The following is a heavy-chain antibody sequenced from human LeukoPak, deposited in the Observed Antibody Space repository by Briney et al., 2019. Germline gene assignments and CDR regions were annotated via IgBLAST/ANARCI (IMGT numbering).Heavy chain of an antibody. J-gene: IGHJ3*02. CDR3: AKGFSSGPWDACDI. Sequence: PGRSLRLSCAASGFTFSSYGRHWVRQAPGKGLEWVAVISYDGSKKYYADSVKGRFTISRDSSKNMLYLQMNSLRVEDTDGYYCAKGFSSGPWDACDIWGQGTMVTVSS. V-gene: IGHV3-30*18. D-gene: IGHD3-22*01. CDR1: GFTFSSYG. CDR2: ISYDGSKK.